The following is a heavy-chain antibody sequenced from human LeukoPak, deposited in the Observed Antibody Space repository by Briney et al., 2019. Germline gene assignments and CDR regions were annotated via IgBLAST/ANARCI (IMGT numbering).Heavy chain of an antibody. CDR3: ANPLWQQPEHNWFDP. Sequence: GGSLRLSCAASGFTFSSYAMSWVRQAPGKGLEWVSDISGSGGSTYYADSVKGRFTISRDNSKNTLYLQMNSLRAEDTAVYYCANPLWQQPEHNWFDPWGQGTLVTVSS. CDR2: ISGSGGST. CDR1: GFTFSSYA. V-gene: IGHV3-23*01. J-gene: IGHJ5*02. D-gene: IGHD6-13*01.